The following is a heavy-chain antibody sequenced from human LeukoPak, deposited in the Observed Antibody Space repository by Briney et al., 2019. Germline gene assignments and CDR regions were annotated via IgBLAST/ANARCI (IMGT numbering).Heavy chain of an antibody. V-gene: IGHV3-21*04. CDR1: GFTFSTYS. J-gene: IGHJ4*02. D-gene: IGHD3-22*01. CDR3: ARGGSSGYYEAHY. Sequence: GGSLRLSCAASGFTFSTYSMNWVRQAPGKGLEWVSSISSSSSYISYADSVRGRFTISRDNAKNSLYLQMTSLRAEDTALYYCARGGSSGYYEAHYWGQGTLVTVSS. CDR2: ISSSSSYI.